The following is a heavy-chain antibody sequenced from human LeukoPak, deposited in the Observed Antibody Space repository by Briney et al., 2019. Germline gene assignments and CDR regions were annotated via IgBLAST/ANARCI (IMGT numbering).Heavy chain of an antibody. J-gene: IGHJ3*02. D-gene: IGHD6-19*01. V-gene: IGHV4-39*01. CDR1: GFTVSSNY. Sequence: GSLRLSCAASGFTVSSNYMSWVRQTPGKGLEWIGSISYSGSTYYNPSLKSRVSTSVDTSKNQFSLKLGSVTAADTAVYYCARRAQWLVLGGAFDIWGQGTLVTVSS. CDR2: ISYSGST. CDR3: ARRAQWLVLGGAFDI.